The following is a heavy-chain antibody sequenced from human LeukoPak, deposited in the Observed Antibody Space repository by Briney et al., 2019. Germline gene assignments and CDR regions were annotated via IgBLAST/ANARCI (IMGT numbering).Heavy chain of an antibody. Sequence: SVKVSCKASGYTFTSYGISWVRQAPGQGLEWMGRIIPILGIANYAQKFQGRVTITADKSTSTAYMELSSLRSEDTAVYYCARVLRGYHFDYWGQGTLVTVSS. CDR1: GYTFTSYG. J-gene: IGHJ4*02. D-gene: IGHD3-22*01. V-gene: IGHV1-69*04. CDR3: ARVLRGYHFDY. CDR2: IIPILGIA.